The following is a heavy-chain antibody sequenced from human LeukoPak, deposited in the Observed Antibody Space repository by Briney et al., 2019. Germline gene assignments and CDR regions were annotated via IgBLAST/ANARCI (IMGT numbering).Heavy chain of an antibody. D-gene: IGHD3-22*01. J-gene: IGHJ4*02. CDR1: GYTFTSYD. Sequence: GASVKVSCKASGYTFTSYDINWVRQATGQGLEWMGWMNPNSGNTGYAQKFQGRVTITRNTSISTAYVELSSLRSEGTAVYYCARVDTYDSSGLYDYWGQGTLVTVSS. V-gene: IGHV1-8*03. CDR2: MNPNSGNT. CDR3: ARVDTYDSSGLYDY.